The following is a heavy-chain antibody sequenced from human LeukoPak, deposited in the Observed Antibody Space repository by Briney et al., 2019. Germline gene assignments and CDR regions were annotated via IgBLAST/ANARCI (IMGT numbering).Heavy chain of an antibody. CDR2: ISGRSNRI. CDR1: GFTFSRYN. J-gene: IGHJ6*03. D-gene: IGHD6-19*01. CDR3: ARDAQWLVPEGYYYYMDV. Sequence: PGGSLRLSCAGSGFTFSRYNLNWFRQAPGKGLERVSSISGRSNRIFYADSVKGRFTISRDNAKNLLYLQMNSLGAEDTAVYYCARDAQWLVPEGYYYYMDVWGKGTTVTVSS. V-gene: IGHV3-21*01.